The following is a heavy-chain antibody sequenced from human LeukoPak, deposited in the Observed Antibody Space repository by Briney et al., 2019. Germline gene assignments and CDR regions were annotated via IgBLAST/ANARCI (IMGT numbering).Heavy chain of an antibody. CDR3: AKASGKYYYDSSGYVDYFDY. Sequence: GGSLRLSCAASGFTFSSYGMHWVRQAPGKGLEWVAVISYDGSDKYYADSVKGRFTISRDNSKNTLYLQMNSLRAEDTAVYYCAKASGKYYYDSSGYVDYFDYWGQGTLVTVSS. D-gene: IGHD3-22*01. CDR2: ISYDGSDK. V-gene: IGHV3-30*18. CDR1: GFTFSSYG. J-gene: IGHJ4*02.